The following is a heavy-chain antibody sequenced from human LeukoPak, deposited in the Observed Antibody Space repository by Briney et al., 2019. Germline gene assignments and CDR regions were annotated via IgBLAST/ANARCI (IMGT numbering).Heavy chain of an antibody. V-gene: IGHV4-59*01. Sequence: SETLSLTCTVSGGSISSYYWSWIRQPPGKGLEWIGYIYYSGSTNYNPSLKSRVTISVDTSKNQFSLKLSSVTAADTAVYYCARDGTNYDSSGLYFDYWGQGTLVTVSS. D-gene: IGHD3-22*01. CDR2: IYYSGST. J-gene: IGHJ4*02. CDR3: ARDGTNYDSSGLYFDY. CDR1: GGSISSYY.